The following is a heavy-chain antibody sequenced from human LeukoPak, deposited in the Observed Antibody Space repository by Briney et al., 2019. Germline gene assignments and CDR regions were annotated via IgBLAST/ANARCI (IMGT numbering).Heavy chain of an antibody. D-gene: IGHD2-15*01. CDR2: ISPYNGNT. Sequence: ASVKVSCKASGYTFTSYGITWVRQAPGQGLEWMGWISPYNGNTEYAQNLQGRVTMTTDTSTSTAYMVLRSLRSDDTAVYYCARITKTYSRYDAFDIWGQGTMVTVSS. CDR1: GYTFTSYG. J-gene: IGHJ3*02. CDR3: ARITKTYSRYDAFDI. V-gene: IGHV1-18*01.